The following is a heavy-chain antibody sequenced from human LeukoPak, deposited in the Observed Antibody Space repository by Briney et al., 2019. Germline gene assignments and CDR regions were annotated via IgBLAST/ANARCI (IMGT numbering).Heavy chain of an antibody. Sequence: PRGSPRLSCVASGLTFGNYGMNWVRQAPGKGLEWVSSIGGGGYTTYHADSVRGRFTISRDNSKNSMYLQMSSLRAEDTAIYYCAEVESSYCRIWGQGTLVTVSS. V-gene: IGHV3-23*01. CDR1: GLTFGNYG. J-gene: IGHJ4*02. CDR2: IGGGGYTT. D-gene: IGHD5-18*01. CDR3: AEVESSYCRI.